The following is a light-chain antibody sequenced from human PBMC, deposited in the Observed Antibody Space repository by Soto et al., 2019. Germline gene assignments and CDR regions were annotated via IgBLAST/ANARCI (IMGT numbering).Light chain of an antibody. J-gene: IGLJ3*02. CDR1: STDVGNYNY. Sequence: QSALTQPPSASGSPGQSLTISCTGTSTDVGNYNYVSWYQQHPGKAPKLMISDVNRRPSGVPDRFSGSKSGNTASPTVSGLQAEDEADYYCSSYAGSNNWVFGGGTQLTVL. CDR3: SSYAGSNNWV. V-gene: IGLV2-8*01. CDR2: DVN.